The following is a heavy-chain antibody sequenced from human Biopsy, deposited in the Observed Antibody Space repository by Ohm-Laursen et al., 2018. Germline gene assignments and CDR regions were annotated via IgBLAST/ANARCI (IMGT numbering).Heavy chain of an antibody. V-gene: IGHV4-38-2*01. D-gene: IGHD5-12*01. CDR2: IYYDGIT. Sequence: GTLSLTCAVSGYSVTNDYYWGWIRQPPGKGLEWIGNIYYDGITYYNPSLKSRVAMSVDTSKTQFSLRLTSVTAADTAVYYCARVAGGYAYYYGMDVWGQGTTVMVSS. CDR3: ARVAGGYAYYYGMDV. J-gene: IGHJ6*02. CDR1: GYSVTNDYY.